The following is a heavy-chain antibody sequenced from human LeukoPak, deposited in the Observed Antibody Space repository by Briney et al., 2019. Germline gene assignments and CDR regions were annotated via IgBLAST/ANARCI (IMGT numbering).Heavy chain of an antibody. D-gene: IGHD2-2*01. CDR2: MNPNSGNT. V-gene: IGHV1-8*03. CDR3: ARCPRYCSSTSCQGHYYYYMDV. CDR1: GGTFSSYT. J-gene: IGHJ6*03. Sequence: GASVKVSCKASGGTFSSYTINWVRQATGQGLEWMGWMNPNSGNTGYAQKFQGRVTITRNTSISTAYMELSSLRSEDTAVYYCARCPRYCSSTSCQGHYYYYMDVWGKGTTVTVSS.